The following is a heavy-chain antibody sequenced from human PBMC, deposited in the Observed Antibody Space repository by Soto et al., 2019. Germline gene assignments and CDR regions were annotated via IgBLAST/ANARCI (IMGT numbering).Heavy chain of an antibody. CDR3: ARGAGYDYVWGSYRFHYYFDY. J-gene: IGHJ4*02. D-gene: IGHD3-16*02. CDR1: GGSFNGYY. V-gene: IGHV4-34*01. CDR2: INHSGST. Sequence: SETLSLTCAVYGGSFNGYYWSWIRQPPGKGLEWIGEINHSGSTNYNPSLKSRVTISVDTSKNQFSLKLSSVTAADTAVYYCARGAGYDYVWGSYRFHYYFDYWGQGTLVTVSS.